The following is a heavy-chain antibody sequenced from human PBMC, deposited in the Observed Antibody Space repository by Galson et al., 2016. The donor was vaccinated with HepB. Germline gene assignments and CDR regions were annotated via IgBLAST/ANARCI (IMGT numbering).Heavy chain of an antibody. D-gene: IGHD3-3*02. CDR1: GFTFNDYA. V-gene: IGHV3-23*01. J-gene: IGHJ4*02. Sequence: SLRLSCAASGFTFNDYAMSWVRQAPTKGLEWVSAISGSGGDDRHYADPVKGRFTISRDNSNNILYLQMSNLRAEDTAVYYCAKDRHYWSAIDYWGQGSLVTVSS. CDR3: AKDRHYWSAIDY. CDR2: ISGSGGDDR.